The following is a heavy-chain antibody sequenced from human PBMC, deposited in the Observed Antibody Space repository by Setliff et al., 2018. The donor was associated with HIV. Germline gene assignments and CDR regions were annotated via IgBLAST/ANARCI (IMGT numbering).Heavy chain of an antibody. Sequence: SETLSLTCTVSGGSISSSSYYWGWIRQPPGKGLEWIGSIYYSGSTYYSPSPKSRVTISVDTSKNQFSLKLSSVTAADTAVYYCARRSAARPYYFDYWGQGTLVTVSS. J-gene: IGHJ4*02. D-gene: IGHD6-6*01. V-gene: IGHV4-39*01. CDR3: ARRSAARPYYFDY. CDR1: GGSISSSSYY. CDR2: IYYSGST.